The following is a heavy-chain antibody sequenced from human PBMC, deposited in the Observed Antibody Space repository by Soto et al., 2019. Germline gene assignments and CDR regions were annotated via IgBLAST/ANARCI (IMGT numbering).Heavy chain of an antibody. CDR3: AREWGISDYYYYYMDV. J-gene: IGHJ6*03. V-gene: IGHV1-8*01. D-gene: IGHD1-26*01. CDR2: MNPNSGNT. CDR1: GYTFTRYD. Sequence: ASVKVSCKASGYTFTRYDINWVRQATGQGLEWMGWMNPNSGNTGYAQKFQGRVTMTRNTSISTAYMELSSLRSEDTAVYYCAREWGISDYYYYYMDVWGKGTTVTVSS.